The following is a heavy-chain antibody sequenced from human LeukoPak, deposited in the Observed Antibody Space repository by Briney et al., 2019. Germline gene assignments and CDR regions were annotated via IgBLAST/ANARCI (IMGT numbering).Heavy chain of an antibody. D-gene: IGHD3-22*01. CDR1: GGSISSYY. CDR3: ARELPHSSGYYDY. J-gene: IGHJ4*02. V-gene: IGHV4-59*01. CDR2: IYYSGST. Sequence: PSETLSLTCTVSGGSISSYYWSWLRQPPGQGLEWFGYIYYSGSTNYNPSLKSRVTISVDTSKNQFSLKLSSVTAADTAVYYCARELPHSSGYYDYWGQGTLVAVSS.